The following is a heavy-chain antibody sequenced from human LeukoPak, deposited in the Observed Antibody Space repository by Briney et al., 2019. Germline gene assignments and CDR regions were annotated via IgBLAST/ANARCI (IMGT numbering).Heavy chain of an antibody. CDR3: ARALGWLPENY. CDR2: IYGGGST. Sequence: GGSLRLSCAASGFTVSSNYMSWVRQAPGKGLEWVSVIYGGGSTYYADSVKGRFTISRDNSKNTLYLQMNSLRAEDTAVYYCARALGWLPENYWGQGTLVTVSS. D-gene: IGHD5-24*01. V-gene: IGHV3-53*01. CDR1: GFTVSSNY. J-gene: IGHJ4*02.